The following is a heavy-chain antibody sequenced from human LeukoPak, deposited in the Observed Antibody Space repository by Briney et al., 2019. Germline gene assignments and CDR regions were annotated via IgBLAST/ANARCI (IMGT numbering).Heavy chain of an antibody. CDR3: SVTPYAEYFQY. CDR1: GFIFSSYA. D-gene: IGHD2-21*02. Sequence: TGGSLRLSCAASGFIFSSYAMCWVRQAPGKGLEWVSTISGSGGSTYYADSVKGRFTISRDNAKNSVYLQMSSLRGEDTAVYYCSVTPYAEYFQYWGQGTLVTVSS. J-gene: IGHJ1*01. V-gene: IGHV3-23*01. CDR2: ISGSGGST.